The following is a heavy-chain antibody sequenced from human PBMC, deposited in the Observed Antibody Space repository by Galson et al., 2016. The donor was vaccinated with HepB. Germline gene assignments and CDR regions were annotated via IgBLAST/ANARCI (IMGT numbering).Heavy chain of an antibody. V-gene: IGHV3-30*18. D-gene: IGHD6-13*01. CDR1: GFTFNGYG. Sequence: SLRLSCAASGFTFNGYGMHWVRQPPGKGLEWVAIISYYESNTYYADSVKGRFTISRDNSKNTLYLQMNSLRPEDTSMYYCAKDRSSWSHPDYWGQGALAAVSS. CDR2: ISYYESNT. CDR3: AKDRSSWSHPDY. J-gene: IGHJ4*02.